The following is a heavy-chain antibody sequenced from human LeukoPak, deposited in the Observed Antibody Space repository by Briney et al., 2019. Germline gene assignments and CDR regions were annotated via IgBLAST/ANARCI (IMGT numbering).Heavy chain of an antibody. V-gene: IGHV3-30*18. J-gene: IGHJ4*02. Sequence: GGSLRLSCAASGFTFSNYGIHWVRQAPGRGLEWVAVISYDGDKKYYADSAKGRFTISRDNSKNTLYLQMNTLRAEDTAVYYCAKPPDWYCSSPSCHFAAPFDYWGQGTLVAVSS. D-gene: IGHD2-2*01. CDR3: AKPPDWYCSSPSCHFAAPFDY. CDR2: ISYDGDKK. CDR1: GFTFSNYG.